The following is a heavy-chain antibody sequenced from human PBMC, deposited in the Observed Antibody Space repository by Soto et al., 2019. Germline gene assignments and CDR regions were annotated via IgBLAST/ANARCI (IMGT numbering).Heavy chain of an antibody. CDR2: ISGSSGST. CDR3: AKGGVQVFDY. V-gene: IGHV3-23*01. Sequence: EVQLLESGGGLVQPGGSLRLSCAASGFTCSSYAMSWVRQAPGKGLEWVSTISGSSGSTYDADSVKGRFTISRDNSKNTLYLQMNSLRAEDTAVYYCAKGGVQVFDYWGQGTLVTVSS. CDR1: GFTCSSYA. D-gene: IGHD2-8*02. J-gene: IGHJ4*02.